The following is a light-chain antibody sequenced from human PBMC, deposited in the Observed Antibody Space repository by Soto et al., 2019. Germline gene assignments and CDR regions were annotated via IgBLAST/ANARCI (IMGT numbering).Light chain of an antibody. CDR3: QHYDGSPRT. CDR1: QSVRSNY. V-gene: IGKV3-20*01. Sequence: ETVLTQSPGTVSLSPGERATLSCTTSQSVRSNYLAWYQQKPGQALRLLIYGVFSRATGIPDRFSGSGSGTDFTLTISGLEPEDSAVYYCQHYDGSPRTFGQGTKLEI. J-gene: IGKJ2*01. CDR2: GVF.